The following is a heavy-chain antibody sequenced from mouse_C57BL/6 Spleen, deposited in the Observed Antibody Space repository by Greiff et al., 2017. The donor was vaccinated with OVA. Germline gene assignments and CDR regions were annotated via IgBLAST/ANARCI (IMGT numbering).Heavy chain of an antibody. CDR2: IYPGDGAT. J-gene: IGHJ4*01. CDR1: GYAFSSSW. D-gene: IGHD1-1*01. V-gene: IGHV1-82*01. CDR3: ARMGYYGSSPYYYAMDY. Sequence: VKLMESGPELVKPGASVKISCKASGYAFSSSWMNWVKQRPGKGLEWIGRIYPGDGATNYNGKFKGKATLTADKSSSTAYMQLSSLTSEDSAVYFCARMGYYGSSPYYYAMDYWGQGTSVTVSS.